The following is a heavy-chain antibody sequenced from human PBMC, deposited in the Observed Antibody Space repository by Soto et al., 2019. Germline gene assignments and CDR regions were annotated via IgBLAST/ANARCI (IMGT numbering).Heavy chain of an antibody. Sequence: GESLKISCKGSGYNFTSYWIGWVRQMPGKGRVWMGIIYPGDSDTRYSPGFQGRVAISAGRSISAAYLQWSSLKASDTAKYYCARLRIRNWFDPLGQGTLLTVSS. J-gene: IGHJ5*02. V-gene: IGHV5-51*01. CDR2: IYPGDSDT. CDR3: ARLRIRNWFDP. CDR1: GYNFTSYW.